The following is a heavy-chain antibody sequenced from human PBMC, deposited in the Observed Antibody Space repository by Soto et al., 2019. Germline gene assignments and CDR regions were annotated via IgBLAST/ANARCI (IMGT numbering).Heavy chain of an antibody. CDR3: ARGLRGYSGYDTFDI. Sequence: GGSLRLSCAASGFTFSSYSMNWVRQAPGKGLEWVSSISSSSSYIYYADSVKGRFTISRDNAKNSLYLQMNSLRAEDTAVYYCARGLRGYSGYDTFDIWGQGTMVTVSS. D-gene: IGHD5-12*01. CDR1: GFTFSSYS. J-gene: IGHJ3*02. CDR2: ISSSSSYI. V-gene: IGHV3-21*01.